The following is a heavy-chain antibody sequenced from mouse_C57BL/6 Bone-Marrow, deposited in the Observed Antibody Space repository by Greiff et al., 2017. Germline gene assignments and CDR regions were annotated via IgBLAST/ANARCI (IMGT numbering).Heavy chain of an antibody. Sequence: VQLQQSGAELVRPGASVKLSCTASGFNIKDDYMHWVKQRPEQGLEWIGWIDPENGDTEYASKFQGKATITADTSDNTAYLQLSSLTSEDTAVYYWTTWGIEITRGIDYWGQGTSVTVSA. CDR3: TTWGIEITRGIDY. CDR1: GFNIKDDY. D-gene: IGHD2-4*01. CDR2: IDPENGDT. V-gene: IGHV14-4*01. J-gene: IGHJ4*01.